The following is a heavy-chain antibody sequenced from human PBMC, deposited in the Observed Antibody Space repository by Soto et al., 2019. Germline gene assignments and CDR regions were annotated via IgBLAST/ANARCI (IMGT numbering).Heavy chain of an antibody. V-gene: IGHV1-58*01. D-gene: IGHD6-13*01. CDR1: GVSFTSSA. CDR2: IVVGSGNT. J-gene: IGHJ5*02. CDR3: AADLGQQQLEFDP. Sequence: SVKVSCEACGVSFTSSAVQWVRQARGQRLEWIGWIVVGSGNTNYAQKFQERVTITRDMSTSTAYMELSSLRSEDTAVYYCAADLGQQQLEFDPWGQGTLVTVSS.